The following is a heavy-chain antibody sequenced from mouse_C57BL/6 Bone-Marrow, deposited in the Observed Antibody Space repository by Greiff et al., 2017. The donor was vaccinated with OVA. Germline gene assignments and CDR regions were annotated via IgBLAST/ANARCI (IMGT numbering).Heavy chain of an antibody. CDR3: ARGNDYSYYFDY. V-gene: IGHV5-4*01. CDR1: GFTFSSYA. J-gene: IGHJ2*01. D-gene: IGHD2-4*01. Sequence: EVHLVESGGGLVKPGGSLKLSCAASGFTFSSYAMSWVRQTPDKRLEWVATISDGGSYTYYPDNVKGRFTISRDNAKNNLYLQMSHLKSEDTAMYYCARGNDYSYYFDYWGQGTTLTVSS. CDR2: ISDGGSYT.